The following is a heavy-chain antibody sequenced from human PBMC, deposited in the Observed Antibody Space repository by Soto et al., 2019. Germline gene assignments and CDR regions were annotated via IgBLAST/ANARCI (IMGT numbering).Heavy chain of an antibody. CDR3: ARDAGWVTPTSFDF. CDR2: INSDGSST. J-gene: IGHJ4*02. V-gene: IGHV3-74*01. D-gene: IGHD6-19*01. Sequence: TFSSYWMHWVRQAPWKGLVWVSRINSDGSSTNCADSVKGRFTISRDNAKNTVYLQMNSLRAEDTAVYYCARDAGWVTPTSFDFWGQGTLVTVSS. CDR1: TFSSYW.